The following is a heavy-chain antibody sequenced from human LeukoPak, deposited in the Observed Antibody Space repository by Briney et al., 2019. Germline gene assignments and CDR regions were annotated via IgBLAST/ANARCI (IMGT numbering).Heavy chain of an antibody. D-gene: IGHD3-3*01. V-gene: IGHV3-9*01. CDR3: VKGGKGFLEWAEQLFDY. CDR1: GFTFDGYA. CDR2: ISGNSGSI. Sequence: PGGSLRLSCAASGFTFDGYAMHWVRQAPGKGLEWVSGISGNSGSIGYADSVKGRFTISRDNAKNSLYLQMNSLRAEDTALYYYVKGGKGFLEWAEQLFDYWGQGTLVTVSS. J-gene: IGHJ4*02.